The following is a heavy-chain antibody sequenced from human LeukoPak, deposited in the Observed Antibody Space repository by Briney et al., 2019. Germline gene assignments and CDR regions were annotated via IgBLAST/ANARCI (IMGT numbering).Heavy chain of an antibody. CDR3: ARHGSLDTAMVYFDY. CDR1: GGSISSSSYY. J-gene: IGHJ4*02. D-gene: IGHD5-18*01. CDR2: IYYSGST. Sequence: SETLSLTCTVSGGSISSSSYYWGWIRQPPGKGLEWIGSIYYSGSTYYNPSLKSRVTISVDTSKNQFSLKLSSVTAADTAVYYCARHGSLDTAMVYFDYWGQGTLVTVSS. V-gene: IGHV4-39*01.